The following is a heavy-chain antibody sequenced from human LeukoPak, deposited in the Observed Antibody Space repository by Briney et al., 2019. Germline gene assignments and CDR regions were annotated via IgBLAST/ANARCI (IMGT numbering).Heavy chain of an antibody. V-gene: IGHV3-74*01. J-gene: IGHJ4*02. CDR2: INNDGSST. CDR3: ARGSGHGFDY. Sequence: GGSLRLSCAASGFTFSGYWMHWVRHVPGKGLVWVSRINNDGSSTTYADSERGRFTISRDNAKNTLYLQMNSLRDEDTAVYYCARGSGHGFDYWGQGTLVTVSS. D-gene: IGHD5-12*01. CDR1: GFTFSGYW.